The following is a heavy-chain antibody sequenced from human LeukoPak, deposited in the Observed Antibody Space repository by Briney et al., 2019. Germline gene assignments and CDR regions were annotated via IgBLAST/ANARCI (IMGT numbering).Heavy chain of an antibody. CDR1: GFSFSTYA. V-gene: IGHV3-33*01. CDR3: AREIFGSGSYPDY. CDR2: IWHDASHT. D-gene: IGHD3-10*01. J-gene: IGHJ4*02. Sequence: GGSLRLSCAASGFSFSTYAMQSVRQAPGKRLERVALIWHDASHTFYTDSVKGRLTISRDNSKNTVYLQMNSLGGEDTAVYYCAREIFGSGSYPDYWGQGTLVTVSS.